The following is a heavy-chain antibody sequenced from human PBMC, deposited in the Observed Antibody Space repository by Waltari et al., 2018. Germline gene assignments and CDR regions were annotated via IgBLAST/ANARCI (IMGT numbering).Heavy chain of an antibody. CDR1: GYSISSGYY. D-gene: IGHD6-13*01. J-gene: IGHJ5*02. Sequence: QVQLQESGPGLVKPSETLSLTCTVSGYSISSGYYWGWIRQPPGKGLEWIGSIYHSGSTYYNPSLKSRVTISVDTSKNQFSLKLSSVTAADTAVYYCAREQQLVPGWFDPWGQGTLVTVSS. V-gene: IGHV4-38-2*02. CDR2: IYHSGST. CDR3: AREQQLVPGWFDP.